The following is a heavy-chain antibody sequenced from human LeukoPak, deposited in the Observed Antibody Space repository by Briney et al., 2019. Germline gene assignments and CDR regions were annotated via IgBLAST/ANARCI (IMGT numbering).Heavy chain of an antibody. V-gene: IGHV4-39*01. Sequence: PSETLSLTCAVSGGSISSSSYYWGWIRQPPGKGLEWIGSIYYSGSTYYNPSLKSRVTISVDTSKNQFSLKLSSVTAADTAVYYCASYPMRRFYDILTGYPGGGDYWGQETLVTVSS. CDR1: GGSISSSSYY. J-gene: IGHJ4*02. D-gene: IGHD3-9*01. CDR2: IYYSGST. CDR3: ASYPMRRFYDILTGYPGGGDY.